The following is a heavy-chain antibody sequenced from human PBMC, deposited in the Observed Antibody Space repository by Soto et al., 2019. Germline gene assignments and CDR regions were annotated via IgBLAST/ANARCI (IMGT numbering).Heavy chain of an antibody. Sequence: EMHLLESGGGLGQPGGSLRLSCAASGVSFNSYDMSWVRQAPGKGLEWVSVIGGRGENIYYADSVRGRFTISRDNPNNALYLQMNSLRVEDTAVYYCSNAGGLEVWGQGTRVTGSS. CDR1: GVSFNSYD. J-gene: IGHJ6*02. V-gene: IGHV3-23*01. CDR3: SNAGGLEV. CDR2: IGGRGENI.